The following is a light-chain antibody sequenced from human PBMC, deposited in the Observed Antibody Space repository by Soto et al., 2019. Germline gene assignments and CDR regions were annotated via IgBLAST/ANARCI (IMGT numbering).Light chain of an antibody. J-gene: IGLJ2*01. CDR1: SSDVGGYDY. V-gene: IGLV2-14*01. CDR3: SSYTTTSTQV. Sequence: QSVLTQPASVSGSPGQSITLSCTGTSSDVGGYDYVSWYQHHPGKAPKLMIYEVSNRPSGISNRFSGSKSGNTASLTISGLQAEDEAVYYCSSYTTTSTQVFGGGTKVTVL. CDR2: EVS.